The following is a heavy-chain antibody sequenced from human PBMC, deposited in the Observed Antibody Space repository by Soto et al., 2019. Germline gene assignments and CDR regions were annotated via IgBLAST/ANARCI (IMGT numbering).Heavy chain of an antibody. V-gene: IGHV3-74*01. CDR3: ATLNSFGADY. D-gene: IGHD3-3*01. Sequence: GGSLRLSCVVSGFTFSSYWMHWVRQGPGKGLVWVSRIDIDGSVTNYADSVKGRFTISRDNAKNTVYLQMSSLSAEDTAVYYCATLNSFGADYWGQGTLVTVSS. CDR2: IDIDGSVT. CDR1: GFTFSSYW. J-gene: IGHJ4*02.